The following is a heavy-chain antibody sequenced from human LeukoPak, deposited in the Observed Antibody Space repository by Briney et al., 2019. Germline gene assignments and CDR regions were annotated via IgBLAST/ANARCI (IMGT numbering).Heavy chain of an antibody. CDR1: GFTFRSYA. D-gene: IGHD3-10*01. V-gene: IGHV3-23*01. CDR2: ISGSGGRT. Sequence: GGSLRLSCAASGFTFRSYAMSWVRPAPGKGLEWVSAISGSGGRTYYADSVKGRFTISRDNSKNTLYLQMNSLRAEDTAVYYCAKVGFERWFGELWPYYYYGMDVWGQGTTVTVSS. J-gene: IGHJ6*02. CDR3: AKVGFERWFGELWPYYYYGMDV.